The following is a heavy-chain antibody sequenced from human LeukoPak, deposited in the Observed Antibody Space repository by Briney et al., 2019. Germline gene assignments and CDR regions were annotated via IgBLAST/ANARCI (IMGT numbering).Heavy chain of an antibody. CDR1: GGSFSGYY. Sequence: PSETLSLTCAVYGGSFSGYYWSWIRQPPGKGLEWIGEINHSGSTNYNPSLKSRVTISVDTSKNQFSLKLSSVTAADTAVYYCARGRQETNCSGGSCYSRRRGYWGQGTLDTVSS. J-gene: IGHJ4*02. CDR3: ARGRQETNCSGGSCYSRRRGY. V-gene: IGHV4-34*01. CDR2: INHSGST. D-gene: IGHD2-15*01.